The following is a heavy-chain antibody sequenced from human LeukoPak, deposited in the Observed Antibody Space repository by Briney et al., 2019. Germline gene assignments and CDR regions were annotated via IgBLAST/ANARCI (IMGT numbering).Heavy chain of an antibody. Sequence: PSETLSLTCTVSGGSISSSSYYWGWIRQPPGKGLEWIGSIYYSGNTYYNPSLKSRVTISVDTSKNQFSLRLSSVTAADTAVYYCARHWPGSVDIAFDYWGQGTLVTVSS. V-gene: IGHV4-39*01. CDR3: ARHWPGSVDIAFDY. J-gene: IGHJ4*02. D-gene: IGHD5-12*01. CDR2: IYYSGNT. CDR1: GGSISSSSYY.